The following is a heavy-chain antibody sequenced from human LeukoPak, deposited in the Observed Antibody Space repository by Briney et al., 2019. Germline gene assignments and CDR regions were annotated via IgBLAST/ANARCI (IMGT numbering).Heavy chain of an antibody. Sequence: GGSLRLSCAASGFTFSSYAMSWVRQAPGKGLEWVSAISGSGGSTYYADSVKGRLTISRDNSKNTLYLQMNSLRAEDTAVYYCAKDSSGYYLPYFHHWGQGTLVTVSS. CDR1: GFTFSSYA. D-gene: IGHD3-22*01. V-gene: IGHV3-23*01. CDR3: AKDSSGYYLPYFHH. J-gene: IGHJ1*01. CDR2: ISGSGGST.